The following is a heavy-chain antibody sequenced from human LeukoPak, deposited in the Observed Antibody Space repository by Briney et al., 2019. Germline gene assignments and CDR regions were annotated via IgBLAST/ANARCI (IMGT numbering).Heavy chain of an antibody. CDR2: INSDGSST. CDR3: AREGGYTHWYFDL. Sequence: GGSLRLSCAASGFTFSSYWMHCVRQAPGKGLVWVSRINSDGSSTSYADSVKGRFTISRDNAKNTLYLQMNSLRAEDTAVHYCAREGGYTHWYFDLWGRGTLVTVSS. D-gene: IGHD5-24*01. CDR1: GFTFSSYW. J-gene: IGHJ2*01. V-gene: IGHV3-74*01.